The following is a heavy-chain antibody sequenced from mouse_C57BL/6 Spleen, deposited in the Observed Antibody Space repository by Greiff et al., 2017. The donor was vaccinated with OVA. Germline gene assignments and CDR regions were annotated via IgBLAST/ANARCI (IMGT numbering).Heavy chain of an antibody. V-gene: IGHV1-55*01. CDR3: ARQGLRRGYNFDY. CDR2: IYPGSGST. J-gene: IGHJ2*01. D-gene: IGHD2-12*01. Sequence: QVQLQQPGAELVKPGASVKMSCKASGYTFTSYWITWVKQRPGQGLEWIGDIYPGSGSTNYNEKFKSKATLTVDTSSSTAYMQLSSLTSEDSAVYYCARQGLRRGYNFDYWGQGTTLTVSS. CDR1: GYTFTSYW.